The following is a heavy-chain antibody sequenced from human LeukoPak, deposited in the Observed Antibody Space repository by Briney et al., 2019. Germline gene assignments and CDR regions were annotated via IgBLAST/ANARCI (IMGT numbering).Heavy chain of an antibody. CDR1: GYTFTSYG. D-gene: IGHD1-26*01. J-gene: IGHJ3*02. CDR2: MNPNSGNT. V-gene: IGHV1-8*03. CDR3: ARGVSGSYADAFDI. Sequence: GASVKVSCKASGYTFTSYGINWVRQATGQGLEWMGWMNPNSGNTGYAQKFQGRVTITRNTSISTAYMELSSLRSEDTAVYYCARGVSGSYADAFDIWGQGTTVTVSS.